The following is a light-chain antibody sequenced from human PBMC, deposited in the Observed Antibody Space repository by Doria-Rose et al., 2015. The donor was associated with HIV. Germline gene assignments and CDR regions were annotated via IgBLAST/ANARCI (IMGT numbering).Light chain of an antibody. J-gene: IGKJ2*01. Sequence: DVQLTQSPSSLSASVGDRVTITCRASQGITSNLNWYQQKAGKAPKLLIFTATTLQSGVPSRFSGGGSGTDFTLTISSLQPEDFATCYCQQTYSFPYSFGQGTKLDIE. CDR1: QGITSN. CDR3: QQTYSFPYS. V-gene: IGKV1-39*01. CDR2: TAT.